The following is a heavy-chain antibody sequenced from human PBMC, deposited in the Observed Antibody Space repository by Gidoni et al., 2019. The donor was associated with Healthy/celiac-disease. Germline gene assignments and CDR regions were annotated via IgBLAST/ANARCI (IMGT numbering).Heavy chain of an antibody. V-gene: IGHV4-59*01. CDR3: ARGSYDFWSGYYSHPSRTLDY. J-gene: IGHJ4*02. D-gene: IGHD3-3*01. CDR1: GGSISSSS. CDR2: IYYSGST. Sequence: QVQLQESGPGLVKPSETLPLTCTVSGGSISSSSWSWIRQPPGKGLEWIGYIYYSGSTNYNPSLKSRVTISVDTSKNQFSLKLSSVTAADTAVYYCARGSYDFWSGYYSHPSRTLDYWGQGTLVTVSS.